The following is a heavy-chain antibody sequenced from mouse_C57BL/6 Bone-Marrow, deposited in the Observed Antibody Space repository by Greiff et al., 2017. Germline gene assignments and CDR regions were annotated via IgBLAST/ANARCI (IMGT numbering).Heavy chain of an antibody. CDR2: IDPSDSYT. J-gene: IGHJ3*01. CDR3: AREDYGISFAY. CDR1: GYTFTSYW. D-gene: IGHD1-1*01. V-gene: IGHV1-69*01. Sequence: QVQLQQPGAELVMPGASVKLSCKASGYTFTSYWMPWVKQRPGQGLEWIGEIDPSDSYTNYNQKFKGKSTLTVDKSSSTAYMQLSSLTSEDSAVYYCAREDYGISFAYWGQGTLVTVSA.